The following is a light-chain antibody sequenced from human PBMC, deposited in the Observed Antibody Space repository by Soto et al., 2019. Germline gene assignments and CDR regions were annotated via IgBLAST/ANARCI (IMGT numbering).Light chain of an antibody. Sequence: EIVLTQSPGTLSLSPGEGATLSCRASQSINSFLAWYQQRRGQAPRLLIHGASTRATGIPARFSGSGSGTDCTLTISRLEPEDFAVYYCQLYSRSPRQITFGQGTRLEIK. CDR2: GAS. V-gene: IGKV3-20*01. J-gene: IGKJ5*01. CDR1: QSINSF. CDR3: QLYSRSPRQIT.